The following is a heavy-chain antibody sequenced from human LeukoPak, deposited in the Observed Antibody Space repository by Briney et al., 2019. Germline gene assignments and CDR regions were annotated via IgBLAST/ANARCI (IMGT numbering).Heavy chain of an antibody. CDR3: ARDRSTYSSSWYLDY. CDR1: GFTFSSYS. D-gene: IGHD6-13*01. V-gene: IGHV3-21*01. J-gene: IGHJ4*02. Sequence: KPGGSLRLSCAASGFTFSSYSMNWVRQAPGKGLEWVSSIRSRSNYIYYADSVKGRFTISRDNAKNSLYLQMHSLRAEDTAVYYCARDRSTYSSSWYLDYWGQGTLVTVSS. CDR2: IRSRSNYI.